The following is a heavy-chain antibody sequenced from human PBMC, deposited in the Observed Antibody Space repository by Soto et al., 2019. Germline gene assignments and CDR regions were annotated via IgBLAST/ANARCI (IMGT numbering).Heavy chain of an antibody. J-gene: IGHJ5*02. D-gene: IGHD6-19*01. CDR3: AKGRIAVAAPFNWFDP. Sequence: GSLRLSCAASGFTFNIYAMTWVRQAPGKGLEWVSAISRYGDNTHYADSVKGRFTISRDNSKNTLSLQMNSLRVEDTAVYHCAKGRIAVAAPFNWFDPWGQGTLVTVSS. CDR1: GFTFNIYA. CDR2: ISRYGDNT. V-gene: IGHV3-23*01.